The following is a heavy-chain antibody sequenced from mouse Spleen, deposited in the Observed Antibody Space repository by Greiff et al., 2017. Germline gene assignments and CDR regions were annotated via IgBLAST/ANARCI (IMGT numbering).Heavy chain of an antibody. CDR2: IDPEDGET. J-gene: IGHJ2*01. V-gene: IGHV14-2*01. CDR3: ARTGLGRDY. Sequence: VQLQQSGAELVKPGASVKLSCTASGFNIKDYYMHWVKQRTEPGLGWIGRIDPEDGETKYAPNFQGKATITAATSSNTAYLQLISLTSEDTAFYYCARTGLGRDYWGQGTTLTVSS. CDR1: GFNIKDYY. D-gene: IGHD4-1*01.